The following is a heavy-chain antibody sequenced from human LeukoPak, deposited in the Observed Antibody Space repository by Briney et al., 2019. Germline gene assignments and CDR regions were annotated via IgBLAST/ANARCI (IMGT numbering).Heavy chain of an antibody. D-gene: IGHD5-24*01. J-gene: IGHJ4*02. CDR1: GYTFTGYY. CDR3: ARVGEMATINPHFDY. CDR2: INPNSGGT. V-gene: IGHV1-2*06. Sequence: GASVKVSCKASGYTFTGYYMHWVRQAPGQGLEWMGRINPNSGGTNYAQKFQGRVTMTRDTSISTAYMELSRLRSDDTAVYYCARVGEMATINPHFDYWGQGTLVTVSS.